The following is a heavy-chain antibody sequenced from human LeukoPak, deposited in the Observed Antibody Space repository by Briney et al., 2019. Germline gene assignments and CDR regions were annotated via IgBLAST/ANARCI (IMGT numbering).Heavy chain of an antibody. CDR1: GLTFSSYA. V-gene: IGHV3-23*01. Sequence: PGGSLRLSCAASGLTFSSYAMSWVRQAPGKGLEWVSAISGSGGSTYYADSVKGRFTISRDNSKNTLYLQMNSLRAEDTAVYYCAKDPDSSGYFENWFDPWGQGTLVTVSS. J-gene: IGHJ5*02. CDR2: ISGSGGST. CDR3: AKDPDSSGYFENWFDP. D-gene: IGHD3-22*01.